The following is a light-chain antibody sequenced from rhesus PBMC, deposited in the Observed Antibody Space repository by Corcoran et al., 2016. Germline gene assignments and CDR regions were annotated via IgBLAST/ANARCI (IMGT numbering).Light chain of an antibody. CDR3: QQNNSVPRT. Sequence: DIQMTQSPSSLSASVGDRVTITCRASQGIAGWLAWYQQKPGKAPTLLVYQASNLQNGVPSRFSGSGYGSDVTLTISSLQPEDFATYYCQQNNSVPRTFGQGTRVEGK. CDR1: QGIAGW. CDR2: QAS. V-gene: IGKV1-21*01. J-gene: IGKJ1*01.